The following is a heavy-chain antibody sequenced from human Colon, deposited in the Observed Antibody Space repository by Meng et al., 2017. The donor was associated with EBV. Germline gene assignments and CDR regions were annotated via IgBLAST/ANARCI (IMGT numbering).Heavy chain of an antibody. Sequence: QVQLQESGPGLVXPXXXXSLTCDVSGGSIRNDQWWSWVRRAPGKGLEWIGEIYHSGRTNYNPSVKSRVSMSVDKSQNHFSLRLSSVTAADTAVYYCTTLYGDSISWGQGTLVTVSS. D-gene: IGHD4-17*01. J-gene: IGHJ4*02. V-gene: IGHV4-4*02. CDR3: TTLYGDSIS. CDR2: IYHSGRT. CDR1: GGSIRNDQW.